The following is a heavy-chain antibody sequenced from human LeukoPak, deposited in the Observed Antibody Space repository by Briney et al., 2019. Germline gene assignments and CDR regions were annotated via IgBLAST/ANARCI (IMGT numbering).Heavy chain of an antibody. CDR3: ARGWHTVTIIRWFDP. V-gene: IGHV4-34*01. D-gene: IGHD4-17*01. J-gene: IGHJ5*02. CDR2: INHSGST. CDR1: GGSFSGYY. Sequence: PSETLSLTCAVYGGSFSGYYWSWLRQPPGKGLEWIGEINHSGSTNYNPSLKSRVTISVDTSKIQFSLKLSSVTAADTAVYYCARGWHTVTIIRWFDPWGQGTLVTVSS.